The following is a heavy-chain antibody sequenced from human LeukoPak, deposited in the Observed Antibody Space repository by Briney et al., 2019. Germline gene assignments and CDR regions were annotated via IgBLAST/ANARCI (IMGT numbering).Heavy chain of an antibody. V-gene: IGHV4-61*01. J-gene: IGHJ4*02. Sequence: PSETLSLTCTVSGGSVSSGSYYWSWIRQPPGKGLEWIGYIYYSGSTNYNPSLKSRVTISVDTSKNQFSLKLSSVTAADTAVYYCARGVYYGSGSFDYWGQGTLVTVSS. D-gene: IGHD3-10*01. CDR3: ARGVYYGSGSFDY. CDR1: GGSVSSGSYY. CDR2: IYYSGST.